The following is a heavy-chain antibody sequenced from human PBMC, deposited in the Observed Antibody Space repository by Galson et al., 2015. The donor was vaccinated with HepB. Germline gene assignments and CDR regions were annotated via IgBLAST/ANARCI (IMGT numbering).Heavy chain of an antibody. V-gene: IGHV4-61*05. D-gene: IGHD6-13*01. Sequence: LSLTCTVSGGSISSSSYYWGWIRQPPGKGLEWIGYIYYSGSTNYNPSLKSRVTISVDTSKNQFSLKLSSVTAADTAVYYCASIGLAAAGRVDVWGQGTTVTVSS. CDR3: ASIGLAAAGRVDV. CDR2: IYYSGST. J-gene: IGHJ6*02. CDR1: GGSISSSSYY.